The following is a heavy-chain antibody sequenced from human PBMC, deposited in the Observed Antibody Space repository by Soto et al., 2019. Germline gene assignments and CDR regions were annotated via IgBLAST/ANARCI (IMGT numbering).Heavy chain of an antibody. J-gene: IGHJ3*02. Sequence: QLQLQESGPGLVKPSETLSLTCTVSGGSISSSSYYWGWIRQPPGKGLEWIGSIYYSGSTYYNPSLKSRVTISVDTSKNQFSLKLSSVTAADTAVYYCARHTIFGVRSAFDIWGQGTMVTVSS. D-gene: IGHD3-3*01. CDR1: GGSISSSSYY. CDR2: IYYSGST. V-gene: IGHV4-39*01. CDR3: ARHTIFGVRSAFDI.